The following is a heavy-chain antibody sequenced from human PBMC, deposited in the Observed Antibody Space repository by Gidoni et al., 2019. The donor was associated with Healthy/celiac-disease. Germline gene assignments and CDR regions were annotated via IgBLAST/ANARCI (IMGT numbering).Heavy chain of an antibody. D-gene: IGHD3-3*01. V-gene: IGHV3-48*02. CDR3: ARDGRFWSGYYTY. Sequence: EVQLVESGGGLVHTGGSVRLYCADSGFPFSSYTMNRVSQAPGKGLEWVSYISSSSSTIYYADSLKGRFTISRDNANNSLYLQMNSLRDEDTAVYYCARDGRFWSGYYTYWGQGTLVTVSS. CDR1: GFPFSSYT. J-gene: IGHJ4*02. CDR2: ISSSSSTI.